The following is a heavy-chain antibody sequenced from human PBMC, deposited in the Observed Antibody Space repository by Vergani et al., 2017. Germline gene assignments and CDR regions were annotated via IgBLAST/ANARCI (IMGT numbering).Heavy chain of an antibody. CDR2: INAGNGNT. CDR3: ARGLGQLVGHYFDY. CDR1: GYTFTSYA. Sequence: QVQLVQSGAEVKKPGASVKVSCKASGYTFTSYAMHWVRQAPGKRLEWMGWINAGNGNTKYSQKFQGRVTITRDTSASTAYTELSSLRSEDTAVYYCARGLGQLVGHYFDYWGQGTLVTVSS. V-gene: IGHV1-3*01. J-gene: IGHJ4*02. D-gene: IGHD6-6*01.